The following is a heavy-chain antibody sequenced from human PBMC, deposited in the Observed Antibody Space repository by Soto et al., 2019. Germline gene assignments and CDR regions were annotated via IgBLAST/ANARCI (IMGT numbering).Heavy chain of an antibody. CDR3: ARGRKDNTPAYSYGMDV. CDR1: VVSISSYY. V-gene: IGHV4-59*01. D-gene: IGHD1-1*01. Sequence: SETLSLTCTFSVVSISSYYWSCIRHPPGKGLEWIGYIYYSGSTNYNPSLKSRVTISVDTSKNQFSLKLSSVTAADTAVYYCARGRKDNTPAYSYGMDVWGQGTTFKLSS. CDR2: IYYSGST. J-gene: IGHJ6*02.